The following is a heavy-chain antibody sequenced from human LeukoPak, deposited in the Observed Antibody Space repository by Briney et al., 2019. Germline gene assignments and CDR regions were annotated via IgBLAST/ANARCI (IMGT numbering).Heavy chain of an antibody. CDR2: ISYDGSNK. V-gene: IGHV3-30-3*01. Sequence: PGGSLRLSCAASGFTFSSYAMHWVRQAPGKGLEWVAVISYDGSNKYYADSVKGRFTISRDNSKNTLYLQMNSLRAEDTAVYYCAREGPPTYYYDSSVSGAFDIWGQGTMVTVSS. CDR1: GFTFSSYA. J-gene: IGHJ3*02. D-gene: IGHD3-22*01. CDR3: AREGPPTYYYDSSVSGAFDI.